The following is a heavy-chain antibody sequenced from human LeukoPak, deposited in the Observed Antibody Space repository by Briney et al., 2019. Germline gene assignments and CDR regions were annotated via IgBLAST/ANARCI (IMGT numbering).Heavy chain of an antibody. Sequence: GGSLRLSCAASGFTFDDYAMHWVRQAPGKGLEWVSGISWNSGSIGYADSVKGRFTISRDNAKNSPYLQMNSLRAEDTAVYYCARDRSNYYGMDVWGQGTTVTVSS. J-gene: IGHJ6*02. CDR1: GFTFDDYA. V-gene: IGHV3-9*01. CDR2: ISWNSGSI. CDR3: ARDRSNYYGMDV.